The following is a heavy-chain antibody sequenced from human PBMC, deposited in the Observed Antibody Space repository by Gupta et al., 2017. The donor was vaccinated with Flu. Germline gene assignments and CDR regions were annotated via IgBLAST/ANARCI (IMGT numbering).Heavy chain of an antibody. D-gene: IGHD3-16*01. V-gene: IGHV3-23*01. J-gene: IGHJ4*02. CDR3: ARDAVYNTVWGDFDY. CDR1: GVTFSNFT. CDR2: IGSTGFTT. Sequence: EVQLLESGGGVLQPGGSLILSCVASGVTFSNFTMHWVRHAPRKGLVWVSAIGSTGFTTFYADSVQGRFYISRDNSKNTLYLQVSSLRVEDTAVYYCARDAVYNTVWGDFDYWGQGTLVTVSS.